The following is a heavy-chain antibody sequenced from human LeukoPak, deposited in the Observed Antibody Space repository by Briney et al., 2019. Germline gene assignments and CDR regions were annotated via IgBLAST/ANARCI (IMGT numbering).Heavy chain of an antibody. CDR2: ISHGGTT. Sequence: PSGTLSLTCGVSGGSIDITNYWSWVRQAPGKGLEWIGEISHGGTTNYNPSLGSRVAMSLDRANNQFSLKLSSVTAADTAVYYCVSSRGYSYGYFDYWGQGTLVTVSS. D-gene: IGHD5-18*01. CDR3: VSSRGYSYGYFDY. CDR1: GGSIDITNY. V-gene: IGHV4-4*02. J-gene: IGHJ4*02.